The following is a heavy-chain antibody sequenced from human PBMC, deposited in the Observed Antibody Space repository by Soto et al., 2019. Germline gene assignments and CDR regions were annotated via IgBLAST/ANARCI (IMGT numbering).Heavy chain of an antibody. D-gene: IGHD4-17*01. CDR1: GYTFTSYG. CDR3: ARRDYGDYYYYGMDV. CDR2: ISAYNGNT. V-gene: IGHV1-18*01. Sequence: QVQLVQSGAEVKKPGASVKVSCKASGYTFTSYGISWVRQAPGQGLEWMGWISAYNGNTNYAQKLQGRVTMTTDTSTSTAYMELRSLRTDDTALYYCARRDYGDYYYYGMDVWGQGTTVTVSS. J-gene: IGHJ6*02.